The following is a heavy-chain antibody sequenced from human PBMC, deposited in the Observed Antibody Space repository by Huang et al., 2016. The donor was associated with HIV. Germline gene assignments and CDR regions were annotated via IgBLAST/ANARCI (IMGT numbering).Heavy chain of an antibody. V-gene: IGHV4-34*02. CDR3: ARGLRFCRGGDCFPTHFQH. CDR1: GGSFSGYK. J-gene: IGHJ1*01. Sequence: QVRLEQWGAGLLKLSETLSLTCAVYGGSFSGYKWTLIHQSPRKGLEWIGEINHSGRYTYNPSLKTRVTITGDMSKNQFSLKMTSLTGTDTAVYFCARGLRFCRGGDCFPTHFQHWSQG. CDR2: INHSGRY. D-gene: IGHD2-21*02.